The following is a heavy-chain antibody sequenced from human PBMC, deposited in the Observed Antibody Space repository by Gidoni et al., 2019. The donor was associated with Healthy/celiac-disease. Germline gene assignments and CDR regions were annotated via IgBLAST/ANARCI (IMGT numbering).Heavy chain of an antibody. D-gene: IGHD6-19*01. V-gene: IGHV4-59*01. J-gene: IGHJ4*02. Sequence: QVQLQESGPGLVKPSETLSLTCTVSGGPISSYYWSWIRQPPGKGLEWIGYIYYSGSTNYNPSLKSRVTISVDTSKNQFSLKLSSVTAADTAVYYCAAHKGGSSGWYEVEDYWGQGTLVTVSS. CDR3: AAHKGGSSGWYEVEDY. CDR1: GGPISSYY. CDR2: IYYSGST.